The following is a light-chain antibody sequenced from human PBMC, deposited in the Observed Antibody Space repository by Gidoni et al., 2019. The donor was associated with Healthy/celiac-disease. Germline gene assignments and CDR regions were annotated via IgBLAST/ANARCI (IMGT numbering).Light chain of an antibody. Sequence: AIRMTQSPSSFSASTGDRVTITCRASQGISSYLAWYQQKPGKAPKLLIYAASTLQSGVPSRFSGSGSGTDFTLTISCLQSEDFATYYCQQYYSYPGGTFXQXTKVEIK. CDR1: QGISSY. V-gene: IGKV1-8*01. CDR3: QQYYSYPGGT. CDR2: AAS. J-gene: IGKJ1*01.